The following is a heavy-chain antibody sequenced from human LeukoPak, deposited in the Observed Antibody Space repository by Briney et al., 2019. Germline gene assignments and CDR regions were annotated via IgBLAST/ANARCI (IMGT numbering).Heavy chain of an antibody. CDR1: GFTFSRYN. V-gene: IGHV3-21*01. Sequence: PGGSLRLSCAASGFTFSRYNMKWVRQAPGKGLEWVSSISRTSSYIYYADPVKGRFTISRDNAQNSLYLQMNSLRVEDTAVYYCARVLETDCSAGSCYSGLDHWGQGTLVTVSS. D-gene: IGHD2-15*01. CDR2: ISRTSSYI. CDR3: ARVLETDCSAGSCYSGLDH. J-gene: IGHJ4*02.